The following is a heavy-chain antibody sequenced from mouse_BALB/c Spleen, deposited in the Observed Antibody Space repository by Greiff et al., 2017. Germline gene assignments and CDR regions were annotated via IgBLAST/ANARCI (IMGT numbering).Heavy chain of an antibody. CDR1: GFTFSDYY. V-gene: IGHV5-4*02. CDR2: ISDGGSYT. Sequence: DVKLVESGGGLVKSGGSLKLSCAASGFTFSDYYMHWVRQNPEKRLEWVATISDGGSYTYYPDSVKGRFTISRDTAKNNPYLQMSSLKSEDTAMYYCARDYDGYSSGFAYWGQGTLVTVSA. D-gene: IGHD2-3*01. CDR3: ARDYDGYSSGFAY. J-gene: IGHJ3*01.